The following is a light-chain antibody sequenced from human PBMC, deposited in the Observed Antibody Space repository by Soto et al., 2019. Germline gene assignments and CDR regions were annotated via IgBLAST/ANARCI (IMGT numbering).Light chain of an antibody. J-gene: IGLJ2*01. Sequence: QSVLTQPASVSGSPGQSITISCTGTSSDVGGYNYVSWYQQHPGKAPKLMIYDVSNRPSGVSNRFSGSKSGNTASLTISGLQAEDEADYYCSSYTSGSYVVFGGGTQLTVL. CDR3: SSYTSGSYVV. V-gene: IGLV2-14*01. CDR2: DVS. CDR1: SSDVGGYNY.